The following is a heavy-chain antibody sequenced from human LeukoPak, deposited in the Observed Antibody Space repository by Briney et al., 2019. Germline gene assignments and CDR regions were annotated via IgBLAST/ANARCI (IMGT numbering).Heavy chain of an antibody. Sequence: SETLSLTCAVYGGSFSGYYWSWIRQPPGKGLEWIGEINHSGRTNYNPSLKSRVTISVDTSKNQFSLKLSSVTAADTAVYYCAGSTDIVASYWGQGTLVTVSS. D-gene: IGHD5-12*01. CDR2: INHSGRT. CDR1: GGSFSGYY. CDR3: AGSTDIVASY. J-gene: IGHJ4*02. V-gene: IGHV4-34*01.